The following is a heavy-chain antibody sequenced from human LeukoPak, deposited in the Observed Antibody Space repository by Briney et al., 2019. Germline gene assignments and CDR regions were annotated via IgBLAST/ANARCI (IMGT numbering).Heavy chain of an antibody. CDR3: VSYGRQMYYFDY. J-gene: IGHJ4*02. D-gene: IGHD2/OR15-2a*01. CDR1: GGSISSGGYY. CDR2: IYYSGST. V-gene: IGHV4-31*03. Sequence: SQTLSLTSTVSGGSISSGGYYWSWIRQHPGKGLEWIGYIYYSGSTYYNPSLKSRVTISVDTSKNQFSLKLSSVTAADTAVYYCVSYGRQMYYFDYWGQGTLVTVSS.